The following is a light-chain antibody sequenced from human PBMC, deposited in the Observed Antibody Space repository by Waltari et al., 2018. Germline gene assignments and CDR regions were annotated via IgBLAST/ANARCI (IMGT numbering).Light chain of an antibody. CDR2: DSS. J-gene: IGKJ4*01. Sequence: DIQMTQSPSSLSASTGDRVTITCRASQGISNSLAWYQQKLGNAPTLLLSDSSRLETGVPSRFTGSRSGTDYTLTISSLQPEDFASYYCQQYYSIPLTFGGGTKVEIK. CDR1: QGISNS. V-gene: IGKV1-NL1*01. CDR3: QQYYSIPLT.